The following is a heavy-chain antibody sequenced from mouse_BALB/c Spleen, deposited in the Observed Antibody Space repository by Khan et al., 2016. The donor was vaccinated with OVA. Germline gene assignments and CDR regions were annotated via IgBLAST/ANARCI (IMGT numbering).Heavy chain of an antibody. CDR2: INTHSGVP. V-gene: IGHV9-4*02. Sequence: QIQLVQSGPELKKPGETVRISCKASGYTFTNAGMQWVQQMPGKGLKWIGWINTHSGVPKYAEDFKGRFAFSLDTSASTVYLQLTNLKYEATATYFWARGVAAYDRNDGGALDYWGQGTSVTVSS. D-gene: IGHD2-14*01. CDR3: ARGVAAYDRNDGGALDY. CDR1: GYTFTNAG. J-gene: IGHJ4*01.